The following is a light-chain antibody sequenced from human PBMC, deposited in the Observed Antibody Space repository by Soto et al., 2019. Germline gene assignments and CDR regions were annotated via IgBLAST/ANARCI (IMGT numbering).Light chain of an antibody. CDR2: TAS. J-gene: IGKJ5*01. CDR1: QDISKW. Sequence: DIQMDQSPSSVSASVGDRVTIPCRASQDISKWIAWYQQKPGRAPKLLIHTASTIQREVPSRFSVSGSGTDFTLTISSLQPEDFATYYCQEAYSFPVTFGLGTRLGIK. V-gene: IGKV1D-12*01. CDR3: QEAYSFPVT.